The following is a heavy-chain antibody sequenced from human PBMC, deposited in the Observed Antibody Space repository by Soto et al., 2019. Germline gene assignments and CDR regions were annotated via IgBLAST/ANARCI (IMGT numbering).Heavy chain of an antibody. V-gene: IGHV1-18*01. D-gene: IGHD3-10*01. CDR1: GYTFTSYG. CDR2: ISAYNGNT. CDR3: ARARNYYGSGSYYPPDYFDY. Sequence: ASVKVSCKASGYTFTSYGISWVRQSPGQGLEWMGWISAYNGNTNYAQKLQGRVTMTTDTSTSTAYMELRSLRSDDTAVYYCARARNYYGSGSYYPPDYFDYWGQATLVTVSA. J-gene: IGHJ4*02.